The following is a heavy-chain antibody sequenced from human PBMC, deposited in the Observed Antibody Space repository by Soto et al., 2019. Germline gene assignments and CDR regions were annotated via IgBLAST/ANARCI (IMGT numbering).Heavy chain of an antibody. CDR2: IKEDGSAK. Sequence: EVQLVESGGGLVQPGGSLRLSCAASGFPLSSYWMTGVRQAPGKGLEWVANIKEDGSAKYYVDSVRGRFTISRDNARNSLSLQMNSLGAEDTAVYYCARDREYYRMDVWGQGTTVTVSS. V-gene: IGHV3-7*01. D-gene: IGHD3-16*01. CDR3: ARDREYYRMDV. CDR1: GFPLSSYW. J-gene: IGHJ6*02.